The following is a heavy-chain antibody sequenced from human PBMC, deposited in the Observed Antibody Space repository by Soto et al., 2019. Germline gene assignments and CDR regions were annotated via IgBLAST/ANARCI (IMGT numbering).Heavy chain of an antibody. CDR1: GFTFSDYW. Sequence: EVQLVESGGGLVQPGESLRLSCAASGFTFSDYWIHWVRQAPGKGLVWVSRIKFDGSSANYADSVKGRFTISRDNAKDTVYLQMTSLGAEDTAGYYCARGVRGHYGFDVWGQGTMVTVSS. J-gene: IGHJ3*01. D-gene: IGHD5-12*01. CDR3: ARGVRGHYGFDV. CDR2: IKFDGSSA. V-gene: IGHV3-74*01.